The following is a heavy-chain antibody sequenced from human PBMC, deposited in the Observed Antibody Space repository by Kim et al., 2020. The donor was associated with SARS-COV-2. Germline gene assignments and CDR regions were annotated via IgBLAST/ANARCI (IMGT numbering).Heavy chain of an antibody. J-gene: IGHJ4*02. CDR3: ARTYIAAAGSPYFDY. V-gene: IGHV4-39*01. D-gene: IGHD6-13*01. CDR2: IYYSGST. Sequence: SETLSLTCIVSGGSISSSSYYWGWIRQPPGKGLEWIGSIYYSGSTYYNPSLKSRVTISVDTSKNQFSLKLSSVTAADTAVYYCARTYIAAAGSPYFDYWGQGTLVTVSS. CDR1: GGSISSSSYY.